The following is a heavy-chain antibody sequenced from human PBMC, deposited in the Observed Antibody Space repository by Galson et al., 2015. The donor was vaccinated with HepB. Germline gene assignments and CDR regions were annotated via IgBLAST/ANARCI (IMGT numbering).Heavy chain of an antibody. D-gene: IGHD6-13*01. J-gene: IGHJ2*01. CDR3: TRPAAAGYWYLDL. Sequence: SLRLSCAASGFAFSTHWMHWVRQASGKGLEWVGLIRTKANNYATTYAESVKGRFTISRDDSENTAYLQMSSLKTEDTAVYYCTRPAAAGYWYLDLWGRGTLVTVSS. V-gene: IGHV3-73*01. CDR2: IRTKANNYAT. CDR1: GFAFSTHW.